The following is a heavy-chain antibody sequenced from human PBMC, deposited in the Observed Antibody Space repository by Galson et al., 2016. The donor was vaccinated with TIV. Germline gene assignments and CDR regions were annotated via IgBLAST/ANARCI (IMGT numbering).Heavy chain of an antibody. CDR2: NPDSGAT. D-gene: IGHD7-27*01. V-gene: IGHV1-2*02. Sequence: NPDSGATQYAQKFQGRVTMTRATSISTAYMELRRLISDDTAVYYCARVNWARAFDYWGQGTQVTVSS. CDR3: ARVNWARAFDY. J-gene: IGHJ4*02.